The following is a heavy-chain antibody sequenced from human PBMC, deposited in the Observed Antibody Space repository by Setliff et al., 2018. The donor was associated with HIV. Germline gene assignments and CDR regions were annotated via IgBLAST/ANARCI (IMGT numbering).Heavy chain of an antibody. V-gene: IGHV4-61*09. D-gene: IGHD5-12*01. J-gene: IGHJ4*02. CDR3: ARWGAGYNSYDS. Sequence: SETLSLTCTVSGGSISSGDDFWTWVRQPAGKGLEWIGHVYASGGTKYDPSLQSRVVISVDTSKNQFFLRLTSVTAADTAVYFCARWGAGYNSYDSWGQGSLVTVSS. CDR2: VYASGGT. CDR1: GGSISSGDDF.